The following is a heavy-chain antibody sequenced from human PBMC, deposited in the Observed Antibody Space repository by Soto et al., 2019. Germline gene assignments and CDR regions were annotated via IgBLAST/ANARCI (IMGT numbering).Heavy chain of an antibody. CDR3: ARDGLPLWFGETN. J-gene: IGHJ4*02. D-gene: IGHD3-10*01. CDR2: IKQDGSEK. V-gene: IGHV3-7*03. CDR1: GFTFSSYW. Sequence: EVQLVESGGGLVQPGGSLRLSCAASGFTFSSYWMSWVRQAPGKGLEWVANIKQDGSEKYYLDSVKGRFTISRDNAKNSMYLQMNSLRAEDTAVYYCARDGLPLWFGETNWGQGTLVTVSS.